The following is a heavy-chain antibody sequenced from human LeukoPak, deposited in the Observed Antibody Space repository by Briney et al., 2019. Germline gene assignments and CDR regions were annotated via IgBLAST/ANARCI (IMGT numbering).Heavy chain of an antibody. CDR3: ARDGMFDY. D-gene: IGHD1-26*01. Sequence: GASVKVSCKASGYTFTNYGISWVRQAPGQGLEWMGWISAYNGNTKYAQNLQGRVTMTTDTSTTTVYMELRSLRSDDTAVSYCARDGMFDYWGQGTLVTVSS. CDR1: GYTFTNYG. J-gene: IGHJ4*02. CDR2: ISAYNGNT. V-gene: IGHV1-18*01.